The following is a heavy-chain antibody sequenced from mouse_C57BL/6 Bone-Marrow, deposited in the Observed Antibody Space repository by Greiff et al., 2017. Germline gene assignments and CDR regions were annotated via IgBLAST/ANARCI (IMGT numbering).Heavy chain of an antibody. D-gene: IGHD1-1*01. Sequence: EVQLVESGGGLVKPGGSLKLSCAASGFTFSDYGTHWVRQAPEKGLEWVAYISSGSSTIYYADTVKGRFTISRDNAKNTLFLQMTSLRSEDTAMYYCASHYYYGSNYFDYWGQGTTLTVSS. CDR2: ISSGSSTI. CDR3: ASHYYYGSNYFDY. J-gene: IGHJ2*01. CDR1: GFTFSDYG. V-gene: IGHV5-17*01.